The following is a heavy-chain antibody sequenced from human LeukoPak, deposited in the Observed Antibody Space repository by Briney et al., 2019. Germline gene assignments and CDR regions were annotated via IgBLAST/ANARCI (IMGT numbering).Heavy chain of an antibody. Sequence: ASVKVSCKASGGTFSSYAISWVRQAPGQGLEWMGRIIPILGIANYAQKFQGRVTITADKSTSTAYMELSSLRSEDTAVYYCARYDFWSGYYYAVDYWGQGTLVTVSS. D-gene: IGHD3-3*01. CDR3: ARYDFWSGYYYAVDY. J-gene: IGHJ4*02. CDR2: IIPILGIA. V-gene: IGHV1-69*04. CDR1: GGTFSSYA.